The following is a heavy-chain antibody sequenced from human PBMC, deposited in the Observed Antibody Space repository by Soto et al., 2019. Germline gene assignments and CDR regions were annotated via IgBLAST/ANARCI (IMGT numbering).Heavy chain of an antibody. D-gene: IGHD3-3*02. CDR1: GFSFSDYP. Sequence: EVQLLESGGGSVQPGGSLRLSCAVSGFSFSDYPMSWVRQAPGKGPEWVSGISTSGDITKYAASVEGRFTISRDNSKNTLYLQMHNLRAEDAAVYYCAGPLGSCGAISGDGFDLWGQGTMVTVSS. CDR2: ISTSGDIT. J-gene: IGHJ3*01. V-gene: IGHV3-23*01. CDR3: AGPLGSCGAISGDGFDL.